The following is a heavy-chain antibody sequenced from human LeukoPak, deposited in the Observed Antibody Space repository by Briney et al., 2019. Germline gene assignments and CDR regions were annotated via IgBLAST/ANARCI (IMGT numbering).Heavy chain of an antibody. V-gene: IGHV1-69*13. CDR3: ARKLRLGGDWFDP. CDR1: GGTFTSYA. D-gene: IGHD1-26*01. J-gene: IGHJ5*02. CDR2: IIPISGTT. Sequence: SVKVSCKTSGGTFTSYAITWVRQAPGQGLEWMGKIIPISGTTNYAQKFQGRVTLTADESTSTAYMELSSLRSEDTALYYCARKLRLGGDWFDPWGQGTLVTVSS.